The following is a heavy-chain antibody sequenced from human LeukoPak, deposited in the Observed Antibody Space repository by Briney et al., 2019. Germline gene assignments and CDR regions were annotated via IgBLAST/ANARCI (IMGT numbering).Heavy chain of an antibody. Sequence: MPGGSLRLSCAASGFTFSAHYMGWFRQAPGKGLEWVSYISNGCSLKNYAASVKGRFTISRDNAKNSLYLQMDSLRAEETAVYYCARNEGSFWGQGTLVTVSS. CDR1: GFTFSAHY. CDR2: ISNGCSLK. D-gene: IGHD1-26*01. J-gene: IGHJ4*02. CDR3: ARNEGSF. V-gene: IGHV3-11*01.